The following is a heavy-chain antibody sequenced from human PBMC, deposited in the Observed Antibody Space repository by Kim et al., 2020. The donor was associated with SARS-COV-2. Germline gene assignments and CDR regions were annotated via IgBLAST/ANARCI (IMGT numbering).Heavy chain of an antibody. J-gene: IGHJ6*02. CDR3: ARDSCSGGSCYGGYYYYGMDV. D-gene: IGHD2-15*01. CDR1: GGTFSSYA. Sequence: SVKVSCKASGGTFSSYAISWVRQAPGQGLEWMGGIIPIFGTANYAQKFQGRVTITADESTSTAYMELSSLRSEDTAVYYCARDSCSGGSCYGGYYYYGMDVWGQGTTVTVSS. V-gene: IGHV1-69*13. CDR2: IIPIFGTA.